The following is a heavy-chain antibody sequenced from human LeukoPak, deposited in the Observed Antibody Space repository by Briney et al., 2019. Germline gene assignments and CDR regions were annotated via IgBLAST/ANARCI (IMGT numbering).Heavy chain of an antibody. CDR2: ISAYNGNT. CDR3: ARSPGGGRYFDL. D-gene: IGHD1-14*01. Sequence: ASVKVSCKASGYTFTGYYMHWVRQAPGQGLEWMGWISAYNGNTNYAQKLQGRVTMTTDTSTSTAYMELRSLRSDDTAVYYCARSPGGGRYFDLWGRGTLVTVSS. V-gene: IGHV1-18*04. CDR1: GYTFTGYY. J-gene: IGHJ2*01.